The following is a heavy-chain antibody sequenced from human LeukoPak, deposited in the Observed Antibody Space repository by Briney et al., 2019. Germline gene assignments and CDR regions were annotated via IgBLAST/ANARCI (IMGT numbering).Heavy chain of an antibody. D-gene: IGHD3-22*01. CDR2: IYYSGST. V-gene: IGHV4-59*01. J-gene: IGHJ2*01. CDR3: ARARYYYDSSGYPYWYFDL. Sequence: SETLSLTCTVSGGSISSYYWSWIRQPPGKGLEWIGYIYYSGSTNYNPSLKGRVTISVDTSKNQFSLKLSSVTAADTAVYYCARARYYYDSSGYPYWYFDLWGRGTLVTVSS. CDR1: GGSISSYY.